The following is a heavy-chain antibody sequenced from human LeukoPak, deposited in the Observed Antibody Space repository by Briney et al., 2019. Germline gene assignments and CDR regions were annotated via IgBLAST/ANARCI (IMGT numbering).Heavy chain of an antibody. D-gene: IGHD5-24*01. CDR3: ARRWLQLHYFDY. V-gene: IGHV4-39*07. J-gene: IGHJ4*02. Sequence: SETLSLTCTVSGGSISSSSYYWGWIRQPPGKGLEWIGSIYYSGSTYYNPSLKSRVTISVDTSKNQFSLKLSSVTAADTAVYYCARRWLQLHYFDYWGQGTLVTVSS. CDR1: GGSISSSSYY. CDR2: IYYSGST.